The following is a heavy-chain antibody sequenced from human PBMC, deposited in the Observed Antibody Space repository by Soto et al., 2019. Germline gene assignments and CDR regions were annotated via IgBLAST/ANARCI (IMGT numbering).Heavy chain of an antibody. D-gene: IGHD3-3*01. CDR3: AVYNFWNGFNY. Sequence: GGSLRLSCAASGFTFSDYSRNWVRQAPGKGLEWVSYISASGTATKYADSVKGRFTIPRDNAKDSLYLQMNSLRVEDTALYYCAVYNFWNGFNYWGQGTLVTVSS. CDR2: ISASGTAT. CDR1: GFTFSDYS. V-gene: IGHV3-48*01. J-gene: IGHJ4*02.